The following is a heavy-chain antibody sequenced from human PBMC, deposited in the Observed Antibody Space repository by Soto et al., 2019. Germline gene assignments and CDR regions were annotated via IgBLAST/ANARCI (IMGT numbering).Heavy chain of an antibody. Sequence: QVQLVESGGGVVQPGRSLRLSCAASGFTFSSYGMHWVRQAPGKGLEWVAVISYDGSNKYYADSVKGRFTISRDNSKNTLYLQMNSLRAEDTAVYYCAKDRGIQLWLRGFDYWGQGTLVTVSS. CDR2: ISYDGSNK. V-gene: IGHV3-30*18. D-gene: IGHD5-18*01. J-gene: IGHJ4*02. CDR3: AKDRGIQLWLRGFDY. CDR1: GFTFSSYG.